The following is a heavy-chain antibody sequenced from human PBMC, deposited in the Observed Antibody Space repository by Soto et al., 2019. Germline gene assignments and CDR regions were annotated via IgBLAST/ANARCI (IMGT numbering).Heavy chain of an antibody. CDR2: ISSSSSYT. J-gene: IGHJ4*02. Sequence: GGSLRLCFAASGFTFSDYYMSWIRQAPGKGLEPVSYISSSSSYTNYADSVKGRFTISRDNAKNSLYLQIISLRAEDTAVYYCPRLMESTGYFEYRDQGTLVATSS. V-gene: IGHV3-11*06. CDR3: PRLMESTGYFEY. CDR1: GFTFSDYY. D-gene: IGHD4-17*01.